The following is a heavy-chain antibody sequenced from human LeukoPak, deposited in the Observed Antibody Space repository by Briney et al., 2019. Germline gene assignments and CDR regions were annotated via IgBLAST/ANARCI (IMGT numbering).Heavy chain of an antibody. J-gene: IGHJ6*03. Sequence: ASVKVSCKASGYTFTSYYMHWVRQAPGQGLEWMGIINPSGGSTSYAQKFQGRVTMTRDTSTSTVYMELSSLRSEDPAVYYCARGAEDIVVVPAAYLWYYMDVWGNGTTVTVSS. CDR2: INPSGGST. D-gene: IGHD2-2*01. V-gene: IGHV1-46*01. CDR3: ARGAEDIVVVPAAYLWYYMDV. CDR1: GYTFTSYY.